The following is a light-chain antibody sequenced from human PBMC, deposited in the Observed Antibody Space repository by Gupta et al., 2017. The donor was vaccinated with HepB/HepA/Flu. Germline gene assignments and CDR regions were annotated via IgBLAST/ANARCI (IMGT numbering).Light chain of an antibody. Sequence: QSALAQPRSVSGSPGQSVTISCTGTSSDVGGYNCVSWYQPHPGKAHKLMIYDFSKRPPGVPDRFSGSKSGNTASLTISGLQAEDEAYYYGCSYAGSSHVVFGGGTKLTVL. CDR1: SSDVGGYNC. CDR3: CSYAGSSHVV. CDR2: DFS. J-gene: IGLJ2*01. V-gene: IGLV2-11*01.